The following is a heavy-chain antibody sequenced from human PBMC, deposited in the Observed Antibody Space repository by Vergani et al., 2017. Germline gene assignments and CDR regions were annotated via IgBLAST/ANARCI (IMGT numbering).Heavy chain of an antibody. CDR1: VASIRSSNYY. CDR2: IYYIGST. Sequence: QLQLQESGPGLVKPSATLSLTCSVSVASIRSSNYYSGWIRQPPGKGLEWIASIYYIGSTSSNPSLKSRVTIAFDTSKNQSSLKLSSVTAADTAVYFCARHSTVEWLVKLGWIDPWGQGILVTVSS. CDR3: ARHSTVEWLVKLGWIDP. V-gene: IGHV4-39*01. D-gene: IGHD6-19*01. J-gene: IGHJ5*02.